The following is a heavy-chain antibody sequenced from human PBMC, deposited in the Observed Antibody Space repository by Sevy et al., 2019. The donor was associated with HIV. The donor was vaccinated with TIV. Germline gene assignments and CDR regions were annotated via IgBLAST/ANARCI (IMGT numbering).Heavy chain of an antibody. J-gene: IGHJ3*01. CDR3: ARSTYYYDTTGFGAFDV. CDR1: GFTFGDYA. Sequence: GGSLRLSCAASGFTFGDYAMSWVRQSPGKGLTWVCGINWSADTTGSADSLKGRFTISRDNAKNSLYLQLDSLRVEDTALYHCARSTYYYDTTGFGAFDVWGQGTMVTVSS. D-gene: IGHD3-22*01. CDR2: INWSADTT. V-gene: IGHV3-20*01.